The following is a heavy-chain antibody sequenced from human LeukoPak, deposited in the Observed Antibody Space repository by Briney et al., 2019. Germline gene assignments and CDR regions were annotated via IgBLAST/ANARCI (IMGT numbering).Heavy chain of an antibody. Sequence: ASVKVSCKASGYTFTSYGISRVRQAPGQGLEWMGWISAYNGNTNYAQKLQGRVTMTTDTSTSTAYMELRSLRSDDTAVYYCARSKIPDILTGYYYLAGFDYWGQGTLVTVSS. J-gene: IGHJ4*02. CDR1: GYTFTSYG. D-gene: IGHD3-9*01. CDR2: ISAYNGNT. V-gene: IGHV1-18*01. CDR3: ARSKIPDILTGYYYLAGFDY.